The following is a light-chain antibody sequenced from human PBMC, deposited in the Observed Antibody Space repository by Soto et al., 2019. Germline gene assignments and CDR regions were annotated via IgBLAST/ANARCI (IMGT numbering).Light chain of an antibody. J-gene: IGKJ5*01. CDR2: GAS. CDR1: QAISNY. CDR3: QHYNTYPIK. Sequence: DIQMTQSPSSLSASVGDRVTITCRASQAISNYVAWFQQKPGKAPKSLIYGASSLRSGVPSKFSGSGSGTDFTLTISNLQPEDFATYYCQHYNTYPIKFGQGTRLEI. V-gene: IGKV1-16*02.